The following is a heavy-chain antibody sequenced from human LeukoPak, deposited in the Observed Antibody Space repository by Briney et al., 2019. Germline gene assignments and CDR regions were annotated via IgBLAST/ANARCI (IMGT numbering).Heavy chain of an antibody. V-gene: IGHV1-69*13. Sequence: ASVKASCKASGGTFISYAISWVRQAPGQGREWMGGIIPIFGTANYAQKFQGRVTITADESTSTAYMELSSLRSEDTAVYYCARGYGSGSYYDGPLYGMDVWGKGTTVTVSS. CDR2: IIPIFGTA. J-gene: IGHJ6*04. CDR1: GGTFISYA. D-gene: IGHD3-10*01. CDR3: ARGYGSGSYYDGPLYGMDV.